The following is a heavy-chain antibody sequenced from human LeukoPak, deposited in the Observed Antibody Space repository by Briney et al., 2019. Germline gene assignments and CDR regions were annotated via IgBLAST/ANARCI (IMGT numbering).Heavy chain of an antibody. Sequence: SETLSLTCAVSGGSISSYYWSWIRQPPGKGLEWIGDIYYSGSTNYNPSLKSRVTISVDTSKNQFSLKLSSVTAADTAVYYCARGKLRYFDWLPLPDYWGQGTLVTVSS. J-gene: IGHJ4*02. D-gene: IGHD3-9*01. CDR2: IYYSGST. V-gene: IGHV4-59*01. CDR3: ARGKLRYFDWLPLPDY. CDR1: GGSISSYY.